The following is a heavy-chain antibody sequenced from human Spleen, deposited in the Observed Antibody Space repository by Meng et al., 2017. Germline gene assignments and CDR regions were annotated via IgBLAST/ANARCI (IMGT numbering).Heavy chain of an antibody. V-gene: IGHV4-30-4*01. Sequence: QVQLQESGPGPVKPSETLSLTCTVSGGSIRSGDYYWSWIRQPPGKGLEWIGYIYYSGSTYYNPSLKSRITISVDTSKNQFSLKLSSVTAADTAVYYCARGSGGSYFAYFQHWGQGTLVTVSS. J-gene: IGHJ1*01. CDR2: IYYSGST. D-gene: IGHD1-26*01. CDR1: GGSIRSGDYY. CDR3: ARGSGGSYFAYFQH.